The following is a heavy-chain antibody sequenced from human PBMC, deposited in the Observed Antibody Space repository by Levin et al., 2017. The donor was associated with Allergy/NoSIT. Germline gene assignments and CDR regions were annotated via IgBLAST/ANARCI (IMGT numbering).Heavy chain of an antibody. CDR1: GFTFSNYA. D-gene: IGHD1-26*01. CDR2: ISYDGSNK. CDR3: ARDSGSYGGGDFDY. J-gene: IGHJ4*02. Sequence: PGESLKISCAASGFTFSNYAMHWVRQAPGKGLEWVAVISYDGSNKYYADSVKGRFTISRDNSKNTLYLQMNSLRAEDTAVYYCARDSGSYGGGDFDYWGQGTLVTVSS. V-gene: IGHV3-30-3*01.